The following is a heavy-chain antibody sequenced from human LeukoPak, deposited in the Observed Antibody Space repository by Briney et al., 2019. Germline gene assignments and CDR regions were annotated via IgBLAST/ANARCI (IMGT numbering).Heavy chain of an antibody. D-gene: IGHD3-10*02. V-gene: IGHV3-48*03. J-gene: IGHJ6*04. CDR1: GFTFSSYE. Sequence: GGSLRLSCAASGFTFSSYEMNCVRQAPGKKLEWVSYISSSGSTIYYADSVKGRFTISRDNPKNSLYLQMNSLRAEDTAVYYCAELGITMIGGVWGKGTTVTISS. CDR2: ISSSGSTI. CDR3: AELGITMIGGV.